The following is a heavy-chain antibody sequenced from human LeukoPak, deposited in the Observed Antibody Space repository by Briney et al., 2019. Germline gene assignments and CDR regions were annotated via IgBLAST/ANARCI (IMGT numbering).Heavy chain of an antibody. V-gene: IGHV4-61*02. Sequence: SETLSLTCTVSGGSISSGSYYWSWMRPPAGKGLVGIGRIYTSGSTNYNPSLKSRVTISVDTSKNQFSLKLSSVTAADTAVYYCAREGDYDILTGYYRTFDIWGQGTMVTVSS. CDR1: GGSISSGSYY. D-gene: IGHD3-9*01. J-gene: IGHJ3*02. CDR3: AREGDYDILTGYYRTFDI. CDR2: IYTSGST.